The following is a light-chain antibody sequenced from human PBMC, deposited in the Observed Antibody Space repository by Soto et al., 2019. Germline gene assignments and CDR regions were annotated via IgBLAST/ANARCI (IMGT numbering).Light chain of an antibody. J-gene: IGKJ2*01. CDR2: AAS. Sequence: DIQMTQSPSSLSASVGDRVTITCRASQSISSYLNWYQQKPGKAPKLLIYAASSLQSAVPSRFSGSGSGTDFTLTISSLQPEDFATYYCQQSYSTPYTFGQETKLEIK. CDR1: QSISSY. CDR3: QQSYSTPYT. V-gene: IGKV1-39*01.